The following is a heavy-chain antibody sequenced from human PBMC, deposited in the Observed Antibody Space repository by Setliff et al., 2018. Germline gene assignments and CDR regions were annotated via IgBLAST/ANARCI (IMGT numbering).Heavy chain of an antibody. D-gene: IGHD6-13*01. J-gene: IGHJ6*02. CDR1: GFRFNAHG. Sequence: GGSLRLSCAASGFRFNAHGMNWVRQVPGKGLEWVGFIRSKAYGGTTEYAAPVEGRFTISRDDSKSIAYLQMNSLKTEDTAVYYCTRVGRQLVYYYYGMDVWGQGTTVTVSS. V-gene: IGHV3-49*04. CDR2: IRSKAYGGTT. CDR3: TRVGRQLVYYYYGMDV.